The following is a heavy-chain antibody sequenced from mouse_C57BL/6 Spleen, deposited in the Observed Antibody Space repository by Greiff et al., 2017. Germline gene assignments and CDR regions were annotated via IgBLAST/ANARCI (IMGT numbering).Heavy chain of an antibody. CDR2: IWSDGST. V-gene: IGHV2-6*03. D-gene: IGHD1-1*01. Sequence: VQRVESGPGLVAPSQSLSITCTVSGFSLTSYGVHWVRQPPGKGLEWLVVIWSDGSTTYNSALKSRLSISKDNAKSQVFLKMNSLQTDDTAMYDCARDYYGSSDDAMDYWGQGTSVTVSS. CDR3: ARDYYGSSDDAMDY. CDR1: GFSLTSYG. J-gene: IGHJ4*01.